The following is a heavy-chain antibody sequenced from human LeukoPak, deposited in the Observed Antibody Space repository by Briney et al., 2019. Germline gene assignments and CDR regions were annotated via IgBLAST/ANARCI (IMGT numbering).Heavy chain of an antibody. CDR3: ARLYDYSNYFDY. Sequence: GGSLRLSCAASGFPFNAYWMTWVRQAPGKGLEWVAVISYDGSNKYYADSVKGRFTISRDNSKNTLYLQMNSLRAEDTAVYYCARLYDYSNYFDYWGQGTLVTVSS. V-gene: IGHV3-30*03. CDR2: ISYDGSNK. D-gene: IGHD4-11*01. J-gene: IGHJ4*02. CDR1: GFPFNAYW.